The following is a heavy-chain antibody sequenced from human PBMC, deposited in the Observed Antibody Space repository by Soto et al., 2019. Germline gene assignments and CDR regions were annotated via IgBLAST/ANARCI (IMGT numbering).Heavy chain of an antibody. CDR3: ASEREAVAGTDLFDF. CDR2: IYYSGST. J-gene: IGHJ4*02. V-gene: IGHV4-59*01. D-gene: IGHD6-19*01. Sequence: SETLSLTCTVSGGSISSYYWSWIRQPPGKGLEWIGYIYYSGSTNYNPSLKSRVTISVDTSKNQFSLKLSSVTAADTAVYYCASEREAVAGTDLFDFRGQGTLVIV. CDR1: GGSISSYY.